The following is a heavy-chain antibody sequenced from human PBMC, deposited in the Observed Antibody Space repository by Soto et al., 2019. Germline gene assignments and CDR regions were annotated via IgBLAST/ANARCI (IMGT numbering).Heavy chain of an antibody. J-gene: IGHJ4*02. CDR1: GGSFRNYY. CDR2: IYHSGST. CDR3: ERNTSGRNFDY. D-gene: IGHD6-19*01. Sequence: SETLSLTCGVYGGSFRNYYWGWIRQPPGKGLEWIASIYHSGSTHYNPSLKSRATISVDTSNNQFSLRLTSVTAADTAVYYCERNTSGRNFDYWGQGTQVTVSS. V-gene: IGHV4-38-2*01.